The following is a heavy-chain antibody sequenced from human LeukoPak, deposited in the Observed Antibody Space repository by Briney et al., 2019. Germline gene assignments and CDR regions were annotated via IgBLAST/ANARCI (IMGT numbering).Heavy chain of an antibody. D-gene: IGHD5-18*01. CDR2: IIPIFGTA. J-gene: IGHJ2*01. V-gene: IGHV1-69*13. Sequence: ASVKVSFKSSGGTFCIYVISWVRQAPGQGPEWMGGIIPIFGTAHYAQKFQGRLTITADESTSTVYMEMSSLRSEDTAMYYCAKEGDTALVTGYFDLWGRGTLVTVSA. CDR1: GGTFCIYV. CDR3: AKEGDTALVTGYFDL.